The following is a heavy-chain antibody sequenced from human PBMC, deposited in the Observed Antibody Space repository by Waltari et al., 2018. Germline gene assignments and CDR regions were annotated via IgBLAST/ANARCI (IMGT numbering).Heavy chain of an antibody. CDR2: SSSTSSTI. Sequence: EVQLVESGGGLVQPGGSLRLSCIVAGFTFSSYSMIWVRQAPGKGLEWVSFSSSTSSTIYYADSVKGRFTISRDNAKNSLYLQMNSLRDEDTAVYYCARAQYNYMDVWGKGTTVTVSS. CDR3: ARAQYNYMDV. J-gene: IGHJ6*03. CDR1: GFTFSSYS. V-gene: IGHV3-48*02.